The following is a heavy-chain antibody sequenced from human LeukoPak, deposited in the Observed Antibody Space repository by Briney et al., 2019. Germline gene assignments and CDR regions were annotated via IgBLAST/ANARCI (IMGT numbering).Heavy chain of an antibody. D-gene: IGHD3-3*01. CDR3: AKDELLEVTETPFDAFDI. Sequence: PGGSLRLSCAASGFTFSSYGMHWVRQAPGKGLEWVAFIRYDGSNKYYADSVKGRFTISRDNSKNTPYLQMNSLRAEDTAVYYCAKDELLEVTETPFDAFDIWGQGTMVTVSS. J-gene: IGHJ3*02. V-gene: IGHV3-30*02. CDR2: IRYDGSNK. CDR1: GFTFSSYG.